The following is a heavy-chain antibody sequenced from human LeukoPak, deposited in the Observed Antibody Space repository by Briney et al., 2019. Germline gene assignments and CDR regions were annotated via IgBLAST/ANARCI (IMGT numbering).Heavy chain of an antibody. CDR3: ARDKVVGPTQFDY. V-gene: IGHV3-7*01. D-gene: IGHD1-26*01. CDR1: GFTFSTYW. Sequence: GGSLRLSCAAYGFTFSTYWMTWVRQAPGKGLEWVANIKEDGSEIYYVDSVKGRFTISRDNAKNSLYLQMNSLRAEDTAVYYCARDKVVGPTQFDYWGQGALVTVSS. CDR2: IKEDGSEI. J-gene: IGHJ4*02.